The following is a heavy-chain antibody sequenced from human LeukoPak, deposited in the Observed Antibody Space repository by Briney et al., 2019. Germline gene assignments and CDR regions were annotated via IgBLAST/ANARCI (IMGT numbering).Heavy chain of an antibody. CDR1: GFSVTRNY. CDR2: MYSGGGT. Sequence: GGSLRLSCAATGFSVTRNYVSWVRQAPGKGLEWVSLMYSGGGTSYADSVKGRFTISRDTSKNTLYLQMSSLRAEDTALYYCARYDNGKDYFDYWGQGTLVTVSS. V-gene: IGHV3-53*01. J-gene: IGHJ4*02. D-gene: IGHD1-1*01. CDR3: ARYDNGKDYFDY.